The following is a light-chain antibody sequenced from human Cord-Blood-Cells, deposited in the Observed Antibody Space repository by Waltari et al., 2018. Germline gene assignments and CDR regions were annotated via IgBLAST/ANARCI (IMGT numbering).Light chain of an antibody. Sequence: DVVMTKSPLSLPVTLGQQASISCRSSQSLVYSDGNTYLNWFQQRPGQSPRHLIYKVANRDSGVPDRLSGSGAGTDFTLIISRVEAEDVGVYYCMQGTHWPPWTFGQGTKVEIK. CDR1: QSLVYSDGNTY. CDR3: MQGTHWPPWT. J-gene: IGKJ1*01. V-gene: IGKV2-30*01. CDR2: KVA.